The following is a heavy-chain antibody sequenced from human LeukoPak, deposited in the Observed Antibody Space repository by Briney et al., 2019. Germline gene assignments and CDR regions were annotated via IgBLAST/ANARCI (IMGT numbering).Heavy chain of an antibody. V-gene: IGHV1-8*01. CDR1: GYTFTSYD. CDR3: ARGREYSSSWYYYSYYGMDV. D-gene: IGHD6-13*01. CDR2: MNPNSGNT. J-gene: IGHJ6*02. Sequence: GASVKVSCKASGYTFTSYDINWVRQATGQGLEWMGWMNPNSGNTGYAQKFQGRVTMTRNTSISTAYMELSSLRSEDTAVYYCARGREYSSSWYYYSYYGMDVWGQGTTVTVSS.